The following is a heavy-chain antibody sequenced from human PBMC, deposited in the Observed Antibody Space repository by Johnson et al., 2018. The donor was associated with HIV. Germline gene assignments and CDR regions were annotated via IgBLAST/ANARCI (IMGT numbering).Heavy chain of an antibody. J-gene: IGHJ3*02. CDR2: IKTKTDGGTT. D-gene: IGHD3-22*01. CDR3: TRTDDTYNYEYSGYVDAFDI. Sequence: VQLVESGGGVVQPGGSLRLSCVVSGFTVSNVWMSWVRQVPGKGLEWVGHIKTKTDGGTTDYAAPVTGRFTISRDVSKNTAYLQMNSLKTEDTAVYYCTRTDDTYNYEYSGYVDAFDIWGQGTMVTVSS. V-gene: IGHV3-15*01. CDR1: GFTVSNVW.